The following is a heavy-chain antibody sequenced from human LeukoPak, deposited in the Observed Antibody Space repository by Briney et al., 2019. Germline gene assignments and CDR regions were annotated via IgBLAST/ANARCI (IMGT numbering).Heavy chain of an antibody. CDR1: GFTFSSYA. J-gene: IGHJ4*02. Sequence: GGSLRLSCAASGFTFSSYAMSCVRQAPGEGLEWVSAISGSGGSTYYADSVNGRFTISRDNSKNTLYLQMNSLRAEDTAVYYCARDGVAPGIYFDYWGQGTLVTVSS. CDR3: ARDGVAPGIYFDY. CDR2: ISGSGGST. V-gene: IGHV3-23*01. D-gene: IGHD3-10*01.